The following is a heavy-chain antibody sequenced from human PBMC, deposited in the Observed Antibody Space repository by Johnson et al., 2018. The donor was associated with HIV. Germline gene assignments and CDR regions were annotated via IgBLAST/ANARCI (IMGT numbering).Heavy chain of an antibody. CDR2: ISYDGSNK. V-gene: IGHV3-30*04. J-gene: IGHJ3*02. CDR1: GFTFSSYA. CDR3: AKGAREWELLAGDAFDI. Sequence: QVQLVESGGGVVQPGRSLRLSCAASGFTFSSYAMHWVRQAPGKGLEWVAVISYDGSNKYYADSVKGRFTISRDNSKNSLYLQMNSLRTEDTALYYCAKGAREWELLAGDAFDIWGQGTMVTVS. D-gene: IGHD1-26*01.